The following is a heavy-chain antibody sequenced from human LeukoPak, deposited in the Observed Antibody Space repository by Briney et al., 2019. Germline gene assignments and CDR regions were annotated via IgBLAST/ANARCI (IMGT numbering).Heavy chain of an antibody. D-gene: IGHD6-19*01. Sequence: PGRSLRLSCAASGFTFSSYAMHWVRQAPGKGLAWVAVISYDGSNKYYADSVKGRFTISRDNSKNTLYLQMNSLRAEDTAVYYCARDPAVERAVAANWFDPWGQGTLVTVSS. CDR2: ISYDGSNK. J-gene: IGHJ5*02. V-gene: IGHV3-30-3*01. CDR1: GFTFSSYA. CDR3: ARDPAVERAVAANWFDP.